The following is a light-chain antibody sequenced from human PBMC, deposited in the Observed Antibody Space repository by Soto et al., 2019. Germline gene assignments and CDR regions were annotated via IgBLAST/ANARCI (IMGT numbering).Light chain of an antibody. CDR3: QQYLNWR. Sequence: EVVMRQSPATLSVSPGEGATLSCRASQGIGDTLAWYQHKPGQTPRLLIYGAAIRAAGIPARFSGSGSGTDFTLTISSRQSENCAVYCSQQYLNWRFGEQTKV. V-gene: IGKV3-15*01. CDR1: QGIGDT. CDR2: GAA. J-gene: IGKJ1*01.